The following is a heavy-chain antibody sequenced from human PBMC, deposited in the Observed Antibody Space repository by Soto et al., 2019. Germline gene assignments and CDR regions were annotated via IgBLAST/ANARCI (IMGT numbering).Heavy chain of an antibody. CDR1: GGTFSSYA. J-gene: IGHJ5*02. V-gene: IGHV1-69*13. CDR2: IIPIFGTA. Sequence: SVKVSCKASGGTFSSYAISWVRQAPGQGLEWMGGIIPIFGTANYAQKFQGRVTITADESTSTAYMELSSLRSEDTAVYYCARGRAHYDFWSGYGSWFDPWGQGTLVTVSS. D-gene: IGHD3-3*01. CDR3: ARGRAHYDFWSGYGSWFDP.